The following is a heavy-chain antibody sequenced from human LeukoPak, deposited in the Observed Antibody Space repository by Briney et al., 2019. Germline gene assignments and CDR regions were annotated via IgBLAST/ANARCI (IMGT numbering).Heavy chain of an antibody. D-gene: IGHD2-2*01. J-gene: IGHJ4*02. CDR1: GFTVNSNY. Sequence: TGGSLRLSCAASGFTVNSNYMSWVRQAPGKGLEWVSVIYSGGSTYYADSVKGRFTISRDNPKNTLYLQMNSLRAEDTAVYYCARGYCSSTSCYWLDYWGQGTLVTVSS. CDR3: ARGYCSSTSCYWLDY. V-gene: IGHV3-66*01. CDR2: IYSGGST.